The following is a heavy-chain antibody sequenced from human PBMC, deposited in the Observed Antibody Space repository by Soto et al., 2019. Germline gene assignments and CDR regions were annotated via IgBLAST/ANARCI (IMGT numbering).Heavy chain of an antibody. CDR1: GGSISSSNYD. CDR2: SYYSGST. V-gene: IGHV4-39*01. D-gene: IGHD3-16*01. J-gene: IGHJ4*02. Sequence: SETLSLTCTVSGGSISSSNYDWGWIRRAPGKGLGWIGSSYYSGSTYYNPSLKCRVTIAVDTSKNQFSLKLSSVTAAYTAVYYCARSMITVVTLDYWGQGTLVTVSS. CDR3: ARSMITVVTLDY.